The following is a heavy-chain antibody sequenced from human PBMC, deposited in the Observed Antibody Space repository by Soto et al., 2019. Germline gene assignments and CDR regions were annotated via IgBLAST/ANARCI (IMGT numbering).Heavy chain of an antibody. V-gene: IGHV3-7*01. CDR3: ARGLNYDYIWGSYSIDAFDI. CDR2: IKQDGSEK. J-gene: IGHJ3*02. CDR1: GFTFSSYW. Sequence: GGSLGLSCAASGFTFSSYWMSWVRQAPGKGLEWVANIKQDGSEKYYVDSVKGRFTISRDNAKNSLYLQMNSLRAEDTAVYYFARGLNYDYIWGSYSIDAFDIWGQGTMVTVSS. D-gene: IGHD3-16*01.